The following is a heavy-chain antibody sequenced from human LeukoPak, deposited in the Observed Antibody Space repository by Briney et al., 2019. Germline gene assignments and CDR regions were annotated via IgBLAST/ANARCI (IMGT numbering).Heavy chain of an antibody. V-gene: IGHV3-30*18. J-gene: IGHJ5*02. Sequence: PGGSLRLSCAASGFTFSSYGMHWVRQAPGKGLEWVAVISYDGSNKYYADSVKGRFTISRDNSKNTLYLQMNSLRAEDTAVYYCAKAYRDNWFDPWGQGTLVTVSS. CDR1: GFTFSSYG. CDR3: AKAYRDNWFDP. CDR2: ISYDGSNK. D-gene: IGHD4-4*01.